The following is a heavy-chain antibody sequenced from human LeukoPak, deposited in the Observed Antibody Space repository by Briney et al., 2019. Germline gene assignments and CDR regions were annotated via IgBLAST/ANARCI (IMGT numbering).Heavy chain of an antibody. V-gene: IGHV3-74*01. Sequence: GGSLRLSCAASGFTFSSYWMHWVRQAPGKGLVWVSRINSDGSSTSYADSVKGRFTISRDNAKNTLYLQMNSLRAEDTAVYYCARAERGYDYGDHDACDIWGQGTMVTVSS. CDR3: ARAERGYDYGDHDACDI. CDR2: INSDGSST. D-gene: IGHD4-17*01. CDR1: GFTFSSYW. J-gene: IGHJ3*02.